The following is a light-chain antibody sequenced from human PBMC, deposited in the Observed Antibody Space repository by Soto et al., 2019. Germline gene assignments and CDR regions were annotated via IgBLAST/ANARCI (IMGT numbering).Light chain of an antibody. CDR3: QQYNNWPRTT. CDR2: DAS. V-gene: IGKV3-11*01. J-gene: IGKJ4*01. Sequence: QSPATPTKTPRAHATISCAASRSVTSNLAWYQQALGQAARLLIYDASNRAAGIPARFSGRGSGTDFTLTISSLEPEDSAVYSCQQYNNWPRTTFGGGTKVDI. CDR1: RSVTSN.